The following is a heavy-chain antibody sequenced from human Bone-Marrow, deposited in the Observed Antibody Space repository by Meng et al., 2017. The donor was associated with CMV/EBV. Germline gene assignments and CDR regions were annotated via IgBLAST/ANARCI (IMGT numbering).Heavy chain of an antibody. D-gene: IGHD1-26*01. CDR2: ITHSGST. Sequence: VQLQQWGAGLLKPSETLSLTCGVYGAPFSGYWSWVRHPPGKGLEWIGEITHSGSTNYNVSLKSRVTISIDTSKNQFSLKLSSVTATDTAVYYCAPGFRSWSGSYSSWGQGTLVTVSS. J-gene: IGHJ4*02. V-gene: IGHV4-34*01. CDR3: APGFRSWSGSYSS. CDR1: GAPFSGY.